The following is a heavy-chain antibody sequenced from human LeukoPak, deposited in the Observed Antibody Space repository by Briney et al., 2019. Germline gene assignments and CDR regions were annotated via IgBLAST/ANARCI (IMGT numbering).Heavy chain of an antibody. CDR2: VHHSGST. D-gene: IGHD6-13*01. Sequence: KTSGTLSLTCAVSGGSISGINWWSWVRQPPGKGLEWIGEVHHSGSTNYNSSLKSRVTILVDKSKNQFSLKLTSVTAADTAVYYCVRHSSISYRFFDSWGQGTLVTVSS. CDR3: VRHSSISYRFFDS. J-gene: IGHJ4*02. V-gene: IGHV4-4*02. CDR1: GGSISGINW.